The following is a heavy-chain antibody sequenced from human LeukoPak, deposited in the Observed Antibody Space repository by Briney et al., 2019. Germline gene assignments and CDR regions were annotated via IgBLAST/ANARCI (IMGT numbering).Heavy chain of an antibody. D-gene: IGHD3-3*01. CDR2: INHSGST. Sequence: SETLSLTCAVYGGSFSGYYWSWIRQPPGKGLEWIGEINHSGSTNYNPSLKSRVTISVDTSKNQFSLKLSSVTAADTAVYYCATRPFTYYDFWSGSFYAFDIWGQGTMVTVSS. V-gene: IGHV4-34*01. J-gene: IGHJ3*02. CDR3: ATRPFTYYDFWSGSFYAFDI. CDR1: GGSFSGYY.